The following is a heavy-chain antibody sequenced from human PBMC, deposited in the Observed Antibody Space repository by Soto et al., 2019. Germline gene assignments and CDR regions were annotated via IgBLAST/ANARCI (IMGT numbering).Heavy chain of an antibody. CDR1: GFTFSDNY. Sequence: EVQLVESGGGLVQPGGSLRLSCAASGFTFSDNYMDWVRQAPGKGLEWVGRTRNKANSYTTEYAASVKGRFTISRDDSKNSLYLQMNSLKTEDTAVYYCARAPRSKSGDYWGQGTLVTVSS. D-gene: IGHD1-26*01. V-gene: IGHV3-72*01. CDR2: TRNKANSYTT. CDR3: ARAPRSKSGDY. J-gene: IGHJ4*02.